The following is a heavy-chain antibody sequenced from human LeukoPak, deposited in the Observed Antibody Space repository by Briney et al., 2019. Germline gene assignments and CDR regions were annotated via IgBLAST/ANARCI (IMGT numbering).Heavy chain of an antibody. D-gene: IGHD6-13*01. V-gene: IGHV3-73*01. J-gene: IGHJ4*02. CDR1: GFTFSGSA. CDR2: IRSKANSYAT. CDR3: TRVLADSRSAKFDY. Sequence: GGSLRLSCAASGFTFSGSAMHWVRQASGKGLEWVGRIRSKANSYATAYAASVKGRFTISRDDSKNTAYLQMNSLKTEDTAVYYCTRVLADSRSAKFDYWGQGTLVTVSS.